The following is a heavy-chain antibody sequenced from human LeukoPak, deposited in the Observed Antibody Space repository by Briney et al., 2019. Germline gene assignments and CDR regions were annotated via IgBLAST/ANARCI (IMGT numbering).Heavy chain of an antibody. J-gene: IGHJ4*02. V-gene: IGHV3-23*01. D-gene: IGHD2-21*02. Sequence: GGSLRLSCTVSGFPFSVYEMNWVRQAPGKGLEWVSGISGSSGTINYAAPVKGRFTISRDNSRNTLYLQMNSLRADDTAVYYCAKRLGDPRAFDYWGQGTLVTVSS. CDR1: GFPFSVYE. CDR3: AKRLGDPRAFDY. CDR2: ISGSSGTI.